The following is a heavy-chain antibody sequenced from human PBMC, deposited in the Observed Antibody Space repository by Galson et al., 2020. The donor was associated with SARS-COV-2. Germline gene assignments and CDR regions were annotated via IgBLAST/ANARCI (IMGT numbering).Heavy chain of an antibody. CDR1: GFSLSTSGVG. D-gene: IGHD6-19*01. J-gene: IGHJ4*02. CDR3: AHRSAVAYRGYFDY. CDR2: IYWDDDK. Sequence: ESGPTLVKPTQTLTLTCTFSGFSLSTSGVGVGWIRQPPGKALEWLALIYWDDDKRYSPSLKSRLTITKDTSKNQVVLTMTNMDPVDTATYYCAHRSAVAYRGYFDYWGQGTLVTVSS. V-gene: IGHV2-5*02.